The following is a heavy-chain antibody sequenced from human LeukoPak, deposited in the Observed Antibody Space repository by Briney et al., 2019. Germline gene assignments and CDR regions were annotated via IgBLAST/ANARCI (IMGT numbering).Heavy chain of an antibody. Sequence: GASVKVSCKASGYIFTGYYIHWVRQATGQGLEWMGWMNPNSGNTGYAQKFQGRVTITRNTSISTAYMELSSLRSEDTAVYYCARGPPPGGYYYYYYYMDVWGKGTTVTVSS. V-gene: IGHV1-8*03. CDR3: ARGPPPGGYYYYYYYMDV. CDR1: GYIFTGYY. D-gene: IGHD1-14*01. J-gene: IGHJ6*03. CDR2: MNPNSGNT.